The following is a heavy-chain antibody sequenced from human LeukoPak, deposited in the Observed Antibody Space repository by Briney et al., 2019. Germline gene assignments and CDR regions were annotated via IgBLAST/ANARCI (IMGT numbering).Heavy chain of an antibody. J-gene: IGHJ4*02. Sequence: GGSLRLSCAASGFASSSCSMSWVRQAPGRGLEWVANIKEDGSEKHYSDSVKGRFTISRDNAKNSLYLEVNSLRAEDTAMYYCARYHNLDYWGQGTLVTVSS. V-gene: IGHV3-7*03. CDR2: IKEDGSEK. CDR1: GFASSSCS. D-gene: IGHD1-14*01. CDR3: ARYHNLDY.